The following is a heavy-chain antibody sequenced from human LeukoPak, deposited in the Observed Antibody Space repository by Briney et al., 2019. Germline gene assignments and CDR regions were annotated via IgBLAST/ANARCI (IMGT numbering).Heavy chain of an antibody. CDR3: ARDTADNGGY. CDR2: ISGSGGST. V-gene: IGHV3-23*01. Sequence: GGSLRLSCAASGFTFDDYAMHWVRQAPGKGLEWVSAISGSGGSTYYADSVKGRFTISRDNSKNTLYLQMNSLRAEDTAVYYCARDTADNGGYWGQGTLVTVSS. D-gene: IGHD5-18*01. CDR1: GFTFDDYA. J-gene: IGHJ4*02.